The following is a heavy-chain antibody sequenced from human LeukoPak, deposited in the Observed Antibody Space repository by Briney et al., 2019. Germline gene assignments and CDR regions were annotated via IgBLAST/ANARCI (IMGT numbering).Heavy chain of an antibody. D-gene: IGHD2-21*02. CDR1: GYTLTDYF. CDR3: ARGRLVVVTAARAPPFDF. Sequence: ASVTVSCKASGYTLTDYFVHWVRQAPGQGLEWMGWINPYSGGTHYAQKFQGRVAMTRDTSFTTADMELSRLRSDDTAVYYCARGRLVVVTAARAPPFDFWGQGTLVTVSS. J-gene: IGHJ4*02. CDR2: INPYSGGT. V-gene: IGHV1-2*02.